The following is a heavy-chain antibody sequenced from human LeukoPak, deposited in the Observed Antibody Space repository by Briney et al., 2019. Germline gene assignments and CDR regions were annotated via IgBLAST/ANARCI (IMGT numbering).Heavy chain of an antibody. CDR3: ATRPEYNWNDGSAFDI. Sequence: GASVKVSCKAFGGTFSSYAISWVRQAPGQGLEWMGGIIPIFGTANYAQKFQCRVTITVDESTSTAYMELSSLRSEDTAVYYCATRPEYNWNDGSAFDIWGQGTMVTVSS. V-gene: IGHV1-69*13. D-gene: IGHD1-20*01. CDR2: IIPIFGTA. J-gene: IGHJ3*02. CDR1: GGTFSSYA.